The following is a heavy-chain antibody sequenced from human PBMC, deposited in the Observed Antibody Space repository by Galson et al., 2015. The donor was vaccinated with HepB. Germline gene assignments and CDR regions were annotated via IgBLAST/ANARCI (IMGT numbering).Heavy chain of an antibody. CDR2: IRSKANSYAT. D-gene: IGHD6-19*01. CDR3: TRHIEWRRGSSSGWSFYDY. Sequence: SLRLSCAASGFTFSGSAMHWVRQASGKGLEWVGRIRSKANSYATAYAASVKGRFTISRDDSKNTAYLQMNSLKTEDTAVYYCTRHIEWRRGSSSGWSFYDYWGQGTLVTVSS. J-gene: IGHJ4*02. CDR1: GFTFSGSA. V-gene: IGHV3-73*01.